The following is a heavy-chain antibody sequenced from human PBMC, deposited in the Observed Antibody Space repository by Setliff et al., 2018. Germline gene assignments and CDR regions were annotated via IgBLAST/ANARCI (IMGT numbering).Heavy chain of an antibody. Sequence: SETLSLTCSVSGASITSYYWSWIRQPPGKGLEWIAYIHNNGRIKYNPALKSRVTISLDTSKNQFSLKLTSVTAADTAVYYCARGYCSSPSCFFAGWFDPWGQGTLVTVSS. D-gene: IGHD2-2*01. V-gene: IGHV4-59*12. CDR3: ARGYCSSPSCFFAGWFDP. CDR2: IHNNGRI. J-gene: IGHJ5*02. CDR1: GASITSYY.